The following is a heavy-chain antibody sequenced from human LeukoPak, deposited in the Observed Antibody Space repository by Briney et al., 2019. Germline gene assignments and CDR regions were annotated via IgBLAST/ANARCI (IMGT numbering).Heavy chain of an antibody. CDR3: AKMIGSGVWYGVDV. V-gene: IGHV4-4*09. CDR1: GGSVNSYY. J-gene: IGHJ3*01. D-gene: IGHD4/OR15-4a*01. Sequence: ASETLSLTCSVSGGSVNSYYWSWIRQPPGKGLEWIGYIYTTGRTNSNPSLKSRVTISVDTSKNQSYLKLSSVTPHATALYYFAKMIGSGVWYGVDVWCEGRMVSVSS. CDR2: IYTTGRT.